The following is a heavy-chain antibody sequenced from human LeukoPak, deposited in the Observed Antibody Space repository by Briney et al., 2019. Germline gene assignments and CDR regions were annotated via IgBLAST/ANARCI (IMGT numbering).Heavy chain of an antibody. CDR3: ARQFSYGYFDY. J-gene: IGHJ4*02. Sequence: PSETLSLTCTVSGGSISSSSYYWGWIRQPPGKGLEWIGSIYYSGSTYYNPSLKSRVTISVDTSKNQFSLKLNSVTAADTAVYYCARQFSYGYFDYWGQGTLVTVSS. CDR2: IYYSGST. CDR1: GGSISSSSYY. D-gene: IGHD5-18*01. V-gene: IGHV4-39*01.